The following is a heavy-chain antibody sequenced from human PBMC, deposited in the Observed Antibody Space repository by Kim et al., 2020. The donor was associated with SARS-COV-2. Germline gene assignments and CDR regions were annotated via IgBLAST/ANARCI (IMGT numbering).Heavy chain of an antibody. V-gene: IGHV3-30*04. CDR1: GFTFSSYA. Sequence: GGSLRLSCAASGFTFSSYAMHWVRQAPGKGLEWVAVISYDGSNKYYADSVKGRFTISRDNSKNTLYLQMNSLRAEDTAVYYCARDGEELERRGEYFDYWGQGTLVTVSS. D-gene: IGHD1-1*01. CDR3: ARDGEELERRGEYFDY. J-gene: IGHJ4*02. CDR2: ISYDGSNK.